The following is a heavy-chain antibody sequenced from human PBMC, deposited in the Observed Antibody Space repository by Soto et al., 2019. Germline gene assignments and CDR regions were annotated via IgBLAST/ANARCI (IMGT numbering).Heavy chain of an antibody. D-gene: IGHD3-22*01. Sequence: ASVKVSCKASGYTFTSYGISWVRQAPEQGLEWMGWISAYNGNTNYPQKFQGRVTMTTDTSTSTAYMELRSLRSDDTAVYYCARQKYYYDTSGYFMTDYWGQGTQVTVSS. V-gene: IGHV1-18*04. J-gene: IGHJ4*02. CDR1: GYTFTSYG. CDR3: ARQKYYYDTSGYFMTDY. CDR2: ISAYNGNT.